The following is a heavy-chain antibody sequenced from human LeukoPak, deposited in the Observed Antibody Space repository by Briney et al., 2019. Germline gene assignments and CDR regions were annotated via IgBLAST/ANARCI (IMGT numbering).Heavy chain of an antibody. J-gene: IGHJ6*02. V-gene: IGHV3-23*01. CDR1: GFTFSSYA. Sequence: GGSLRLSCAASGFTFSSYAMNWVRQAPGKGLEWVSGISGNGDTTYYADSVKGRFTISRDDAKSSLYLQMNSLRAEDTAVYYCARRNAMDVWGQGTTVIVFS. CDR2: ISGNGDTT. CDR3: ARRNAMDV.